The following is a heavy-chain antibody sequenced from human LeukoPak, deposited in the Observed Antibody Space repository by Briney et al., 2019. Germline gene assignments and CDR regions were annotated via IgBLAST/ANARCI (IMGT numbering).Heavy chain of an antibody. D-gene: IGHD5-12*01. V-gene: IGHV4-31*03. J-gene: IGHJ4*02. Sequence: PSETLSLTCTVSGGSISSGGYYWSWIRQHPGKGLEWIGYIYYSGSTYYNPSLKSRVTISVDTSKNQFSLKLSSVTAADTAVYYCARAPYGGYDYFDYWGQGTLVTVSS. CDR1: GGSISSGGYY. CDR3: ARAPYGGYDYFDY. CDR2: IYYSGST.